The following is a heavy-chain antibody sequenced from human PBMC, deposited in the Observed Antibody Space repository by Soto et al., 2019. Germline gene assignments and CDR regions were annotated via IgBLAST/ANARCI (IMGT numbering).Heavy chain of an antibody. CDR3: ARSSQRIAAAGTVFPFDP. J-gene: IGHJ5*02. Sequence: GGSLRLSCAASGITVSSNYMSWVRQAPGKGLEWVSVIYSGGSTYYADSVKGRFTISRDNSKNTLYLQMNSLRAEDTAVYYCARSSQRIAAAGTVFPFDPWGQGTLVTVSS. CDR2: IYSGGST. D-gene: IGHD6-13*01. CDR1: GITVSSNY. V-gene: IGHV3-53*01.